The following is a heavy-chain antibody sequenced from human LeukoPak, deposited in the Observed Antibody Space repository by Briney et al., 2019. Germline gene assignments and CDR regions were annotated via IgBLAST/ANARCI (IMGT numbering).Heavy chain of an antibody. Sequence: PSETLSLTCTVSGGSISSSSYYWGWIRQPPGKGLEWIGSIYYSGSTYYNPSLKSRVTISVDTSKNQFFLKLSSVTAADTAVYYCARDSTYYYDSSGYSFDYWGQGTLVTVSS. V-gene: IGHV4-39*07. CDR2: IYYSGST. J-gene: IGHJ4*02. CDR3: ARDSTYYYDSSGYSFDY. D-gene: IGHD3-22*01. CDR1: GGSISSSSYY.